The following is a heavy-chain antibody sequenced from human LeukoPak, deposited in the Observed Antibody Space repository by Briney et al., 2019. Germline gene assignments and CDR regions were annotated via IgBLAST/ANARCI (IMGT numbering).Heavy chain of an antibody. CDR3: AKGPSGYHNT. J-gene: IGHJ4*02. CDR1: GFTFSSYG. D-gene: IGHD5-12*01. V-gene: IGHV3-30*02. Sequence: PGGSLRLSCAASGFTFSSYGMHWVRQAPGKGLEWVAFIRYDGSNKYCADSVKGRFTVSRDNSKNTLYLQMNSLRAEDTAVYYCAKGPSGYHNTGGQGTLVTVSS. CDR2: IRYDGSNK.